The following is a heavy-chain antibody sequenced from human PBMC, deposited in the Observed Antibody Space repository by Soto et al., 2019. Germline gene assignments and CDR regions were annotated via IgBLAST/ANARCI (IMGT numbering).Heavy chain of an antibody. CDR2: IYPADSDA. Sequence: ESLKISCKTSGYTFIHYWVGWVRQLPGKGLEWMGLIYPADSDATYGPSFQGQVTLSVDKSTDTAYLQWSSLRPSDTAMYYCARFIVGATNDYFDNWGQGTLVIVSS. J-gene: IGHJ4*02. V-gene: IGHV5-51*01. D-gene: IGHD1-26*01. CDR3: ARFIVGATNDYFDN. CDR1: GYTFIHYW.